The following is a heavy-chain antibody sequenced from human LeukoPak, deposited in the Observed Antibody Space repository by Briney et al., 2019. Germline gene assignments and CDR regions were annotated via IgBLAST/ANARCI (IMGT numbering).Heavy chain of an antibody. CDR2: ISYDGSNK. Sequence: PGGSLRLSCAASGFTFSSYAMHWVRQAPGKGLEWVAVISYDGSNKYYADSVKGRFTISRDNSKNTLYLQMNSLRAEDTAVYYCARDEAEVDSSSPPYYYYYYYMDVWGKGTTVTVSS. V-gene: IGHV3-30*04. D-gene: IGHD6-6*01. CDR3: ARDEAEVDSSSPPYYYYYYYMDV. CDR1: GFTFSSYA. J-gene: IGHJ6*03.